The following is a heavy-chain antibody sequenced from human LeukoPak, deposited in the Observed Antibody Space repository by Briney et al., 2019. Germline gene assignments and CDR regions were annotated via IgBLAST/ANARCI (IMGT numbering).Heavy chain of an antibody. CDR3: ARYSLAEAGALDS. CDR1: GDSVSSNIAA. V-gene: IGHV6-1*01. Sequence: SQTLSLTCSISGDSVSSNIAAWNWIRQSPSRGLEWLGRTYYRSKWYYDYALSVKSRISINPDTSKNQFSLQLNSVTPEDTAIYYCARYSLAEAGALDSSGQGTLVTVSS. CDR2: TYYRSKWYY. D-gene: IGHD6-19*01. J-gene: IGHJ4*02.